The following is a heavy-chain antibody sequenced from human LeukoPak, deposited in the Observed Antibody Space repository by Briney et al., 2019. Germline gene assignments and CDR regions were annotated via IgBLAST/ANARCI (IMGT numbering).Heavy chain of an antibody. CDR3: ATAGRRLFGVLIPLSFDY. D-gene: IGHD3-3*01. CDR2: IIPSYGFT. Sequence: GASVKVSCKASGYTFTNYYIHWVRQAPGQGLEWMGMIIPSYGFTTYAQKFQGRLTMTRDMSTSPVYMELSSLRSEDTALYYCATAGRRLFGVLIPLSFDYWGQGTLVTASS. J-gene: IGHJ4*02. V-gene: IGHV1-46*01. CDR1: GYTFTNYY.